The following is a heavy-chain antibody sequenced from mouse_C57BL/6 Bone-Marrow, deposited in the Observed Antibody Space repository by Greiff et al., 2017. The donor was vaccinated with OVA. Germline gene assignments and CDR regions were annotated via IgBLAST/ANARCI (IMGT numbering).Heavy chain of an antibody. CDR2: IWPGGGT. V-gene: IGHV2-9-1*01. CDR3: ARKGAMDY. J-gene: IGHJ4*01. Sequence: QVQLQESGPGLAAPSPCLSISCTASGFSLTSYAISWVRQPPGKGLEWLGVIWPGGGTNYNSALTSRLSISKDNAKRQVFLKMNSLQTDDTARDYCARKGAMDYWGQGTSVTVSS. CDR1: GFSLTSYA.